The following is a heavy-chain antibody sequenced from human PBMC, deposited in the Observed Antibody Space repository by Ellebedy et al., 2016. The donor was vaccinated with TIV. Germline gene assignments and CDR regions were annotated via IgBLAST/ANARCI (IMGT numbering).Heavy chain of an antibody. J-gene: IGHJ5*02. CDR3: ARDTRFIDQQHNWFDP. V-gene: IGHV3-11*01. CDR2: ISSSGSTI. D-gene: IGHD2-2*01. Sequence: GESLKISCAASGFTFSDYAMSWIRQAPGKGLEWLSYISSSGSTIYYADSVKGRFTISRDNAKNSLYLQVSSLRAEDTAVYYCARDTRFIDQQHNWFDPWGQGTLVTVSS. CDR1: GFTFSDYA.